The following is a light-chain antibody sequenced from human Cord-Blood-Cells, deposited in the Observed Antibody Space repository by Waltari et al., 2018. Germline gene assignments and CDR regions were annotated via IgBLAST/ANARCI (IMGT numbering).Light chain of an antibody. CDR1: QSVSSSY. J-gene: IGKJ1*01. CDR2: GAS. V-gene: IGKV3-20*01. Sequence: RPRRASQSVSSSYLAWYQQKPGQAPRLLIYGASSRATGIPDRFSGSGSGTDFTLTISRLEPEDFAVYYCQQYGSSPWTFGQGTKVEIK. CDR3: QQYGSSPWT.